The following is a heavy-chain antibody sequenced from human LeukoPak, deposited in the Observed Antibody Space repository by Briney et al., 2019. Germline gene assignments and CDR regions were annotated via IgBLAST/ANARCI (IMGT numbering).Heavy chain of an antibody. CDR1: GFTFSSYW. V-gene: IGHV3-7*03. J-gene: IGHJ6*02. CDR2: IKQDGSEK. CDR3: VRDMDV. Sequence: GGSLRLSCAASGFTFSSYWMSWVRQAPGKGLEWVANIKQDGSEKYYVDSVKGRFTISRDNAESSQYLRMDSLRAEDTAMYYCVRDMDVWGQGTTVTV.